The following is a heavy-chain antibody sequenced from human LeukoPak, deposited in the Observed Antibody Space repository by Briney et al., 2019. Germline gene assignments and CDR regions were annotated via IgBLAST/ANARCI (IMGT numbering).Heavy chain of an antibody. V-gene: IGHV4-34*01. CDR1: GGSFSGYY. CDR3: ARIHTYYYGSGSYYNRNWYFDL. CDR2: INHSGST. Sequence: PSETLSLTCAVYGGSFSGYYWSWIRQPPGKGLEWIGEINHSGSTNYNPSLKSRVTISVDTSKNQFSLKLSSVTAADTAVYYCARIHTYYYGSGSYYNRNWYFDLWGRGTLVTVSS. J-gene: IGHJ2*01. D-gene: IGHD3-10*01.